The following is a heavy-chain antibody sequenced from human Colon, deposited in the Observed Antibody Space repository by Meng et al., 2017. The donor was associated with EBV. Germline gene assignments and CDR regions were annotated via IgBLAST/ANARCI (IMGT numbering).Heavy chain of an antibody. V-gene: IGHV1-46*03. J-gene: IGHJ5*02. Sequence: VQLVQSWSVLKTPGASVKVSCKASGYTFTNYYMHWVRQAPGQGLEWMGVINPSGGSTNYAQKFQGRVTMTSDTSTTTVYMDLSSLRSEDTAVYYCARVSKGGSYRFDPWGQGTLVTVSS. CDR3: ARVSKGGSYRFDP. D-gene: IGHD1-26*01. CDR1: GYTFTNYY. CDR2: INPSGGST.